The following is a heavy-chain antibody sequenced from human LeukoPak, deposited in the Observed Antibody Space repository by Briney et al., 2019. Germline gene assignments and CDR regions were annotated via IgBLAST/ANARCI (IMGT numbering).Heavy chain of an antibody. D-gene: IGHD2-2*01. J-gene: IGHJ1*01. CDR2: VKQDGTEK. Sequence: GGSLRLSCVASGFRFGRDWISWVRQAPGKGLEWVACVKQDGTEKNYVVSVWGRFTVSDDNGKNSLYLQMNSLRAEDTAKYYCATLDSTKSVLWGRGTAVVVSS. CDR3: ATLDSTKSVL. V-gene: IGHV3-7*01. CDR1: GFRFGRDW.